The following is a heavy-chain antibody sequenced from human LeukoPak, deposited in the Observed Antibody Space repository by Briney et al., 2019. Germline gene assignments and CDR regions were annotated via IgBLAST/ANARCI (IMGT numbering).Heavy chain of an antibody. Sequence: SVKVSCKASGGTFTTFAISWMRQAPGQGLQWMGAIVPIFGKSHYAQKLQGRLTITADESTNTAFMELARLTADDTAVYYCARESLAGTWPSDYWGQGTLVTVSS. CDR2: IVPIFGKS. D-gene: IGHD6-19*01. J-gene: IGHJ4*02. V-gene: IGHV1-69*01. CDR3: ARESLAGTWPSDY. CDR1: GGTFTTFA.